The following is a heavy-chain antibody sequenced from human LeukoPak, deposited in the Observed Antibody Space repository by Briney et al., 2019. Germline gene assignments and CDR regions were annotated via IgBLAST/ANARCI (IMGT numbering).Heavy chain of an antibody. CDR1: GFTFTTHT. CDR3: AKYRDGAWTKPNDF. CDR2: VGSGMTT. V-gene: IGHV3-23*01. D-gene: IGHD3-16*02. Sequence: PGGSLRLSCAASGFTFTTHTMSWVRQVPEKGLEWVSSVGSGMTTFYADSVKGRFTISRDNPKNMLYLQMNSLRAEDTGIYYCAKYRDGAWTKPNDFWGQGTLVTVSS. J-gene: IGHJ4*02.